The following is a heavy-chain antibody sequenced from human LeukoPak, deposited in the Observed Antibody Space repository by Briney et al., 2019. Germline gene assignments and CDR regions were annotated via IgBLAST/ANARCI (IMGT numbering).Heavy chain of an antibody. CDR1: GFTFSGSA. J-gene: IGHJ4*02. CDR3: TSYYVWGSYRSSDY. CDR2: IRSKANSYAT. Sequence: GGSLRLSCAASGFTFSGSAMHWVRQASGKGLEWVGRIRSKANSYATAYAASVKGRFTISRDDSKNTAYLQMNSLKTEDTAVCYCTSYYVWGSYRSSDYWGQGTLVTVSS. D-gene: IGHD3-16*02. V-gene: IGHV3-73*01.